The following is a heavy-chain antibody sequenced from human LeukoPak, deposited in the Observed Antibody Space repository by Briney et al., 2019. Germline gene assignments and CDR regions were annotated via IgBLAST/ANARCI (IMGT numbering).Heavy chain of an antibody. CDR2: INPNSGGT. D-gene: IGHD2-21*02. CDR1: GYTFTGYY. V-gene: IGHV1-2*02. Sequence: VASVKVSCKASGYTFTGYYMHWVRQAPGQGLEWMGWINPNSGGTNYAQKFQGRVTMTRDTSISTAYMELSRLRSDDTAVYYCARDLVYCGGDCYTHDAFDIWGQGTMVTVSS. CDR3: ARDLVYCGGDCYTHDAFDI. J-gene: IGHJ3*02.